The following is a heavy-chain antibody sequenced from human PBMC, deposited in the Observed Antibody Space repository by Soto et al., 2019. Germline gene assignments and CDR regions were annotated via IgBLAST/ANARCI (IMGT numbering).Heavy chain of an antibody. D-gene: IGHD3-3*01. CDR2: VNGGGDGT. J-gene: IGHJ4*02. CDR3: AKGSRNSRPYYFDY. V-gene: IGHV3-23*01. CDR1: GFTFINYV. Sequence: GGSLRLSCTASGFTFINYVMSWVRQAPGKGLEWISAVNGGGDGTYYADSVKGRFTISRDNSKNTMYLEMNSLRAEDTADYYCAKGSRNSRPYYFDYWGQGTAVTLSS.